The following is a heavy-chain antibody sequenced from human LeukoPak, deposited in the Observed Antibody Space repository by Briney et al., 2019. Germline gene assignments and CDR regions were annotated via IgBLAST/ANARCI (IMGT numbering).Heavy chain of an antibody. CDR3: ATYDSSGYYGY. D-gene: IGHD3-22*01. Sequence: GGSLRLSCAASGFTFSSYGMHWVRQAPGKGLEGVAVIWYDGSNKYYADSVKGRFTISRDNSKNTLYLQMNSLRAEDTAVYYCATYDSSGYYGYWGQGTLVTVSS. CDR2: IWYDGSNK. J-gene: IGHJ4*02. V-gene: IGHV3-33*01. CDR1: GFTFSSYG.